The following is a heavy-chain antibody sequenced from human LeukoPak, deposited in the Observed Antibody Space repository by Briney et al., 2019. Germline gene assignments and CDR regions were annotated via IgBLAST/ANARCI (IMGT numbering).Heavy chain of an antibody. CDR3: AIFTGEWELPYYFDY. V-gene: IGHV5-10-1*01. CDR2: IDPSDSYT. D-gene: IGHD1-26*01. CDR1: GYSFTSYW. Sequence: GESLKISCKGSGYSFTSYWISWVRQMPGKGLEWMGRIDPSDSYTNYSPSFQGHVTISADKSISTAYLQWSSLKASDTAMYYCAIFTGEWELPYYFDYWGQGTLVTVSS. J-gene: IGHJ4*02.